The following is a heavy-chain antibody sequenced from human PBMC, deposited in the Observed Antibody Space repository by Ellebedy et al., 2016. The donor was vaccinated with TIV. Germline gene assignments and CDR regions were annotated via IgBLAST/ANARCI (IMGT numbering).Heavy chain of an antibody. CDR1: GFIFSDYG. D-gene: IGHD4-17*01. CDR3: APGSTTTVKKGFGY. J-gene: IGHJ4*02. Sequence: GESLKISCVASGFIFSDYGMHWVRQLPGQGLEWVAVISNDGRSKKHADSVRGRFTLARDNSKSTLYLQMDSLRADDTAVYYCAPGSTTTVKKGFGYWGQGTLVTVSS. V-gene: IGHV3-30*03. CDR2: ISNDGRSK.